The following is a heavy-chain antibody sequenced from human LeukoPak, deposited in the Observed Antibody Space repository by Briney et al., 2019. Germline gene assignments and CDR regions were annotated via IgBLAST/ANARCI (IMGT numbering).Heavy chain of an antibody. V-gene: IGHV3-23*01. CDR3: AKDHVGRSGSYLAFDY. CDR2: ISGSGDST. D-gene: IGHD1-26*01. CDR1: GFSFSSYA. Sequence: GGSLRLSRAASGFSFSSYAMSWVRQAPGKGLEWVSVISGSGDSTYYSDSVKGRSTISRDNSKNTLHLQMNSLRAEDTAVYYCAKDHVGRSGSYLAFDYWGQGTLVTVSS. J-gene: IGHJ4*02.